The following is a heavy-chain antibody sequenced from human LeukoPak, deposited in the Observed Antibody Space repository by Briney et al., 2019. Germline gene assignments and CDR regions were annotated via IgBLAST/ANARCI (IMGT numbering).Heavy chain of an antibody. J-gene: IGHJ4*02. CDR1: GGSISSGDYY. CDR2: IYYSGST. CDR3: ARWFGEITIDY. Sequence: SQTLSLTCTVSGGSISSGDYYWRWIRQPPGKGLEWIGYIYYSGSTYYNPSLKSRVTISVDTSKNQFSLELCSVTAADTAVYYCARWFGEITIDYWGQGTLGTVSA. V-gene: IGHV4-30-4*01. D-gene: IGHD3-10*01.